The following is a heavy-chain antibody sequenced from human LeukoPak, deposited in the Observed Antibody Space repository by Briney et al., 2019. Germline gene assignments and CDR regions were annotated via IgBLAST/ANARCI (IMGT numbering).Heavy chain of an antibody. CDR1: GFTFTSHS. J-gene: IGHJ4*02. V-gene: IGHV3-48*01. CDR2: ISSSTSAT. CDR3: ARRAGDYSHPYDY. D-gene: IGHD3-22*01. Sequence: SGGSLRLSCVASGFTFTSHSMHWVRQAPGKGLEWVSHISSSTSATYYTDSVKGRFTISRDNSKNTLYLQMNSLRAEDTAVYYCARRAGDYSHPYDYWGQGILVTVSS.